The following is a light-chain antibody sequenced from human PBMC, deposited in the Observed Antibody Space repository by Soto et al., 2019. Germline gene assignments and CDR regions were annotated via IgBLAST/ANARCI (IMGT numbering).Light chain of an antibody. CDR3: QQYHTSSIT. J-gene: IGKJ5*01. CDR2: DAS. Sequence: DIQITQSPSTRSASVGDRVTITCRASQTISSWLAWYQQKPGKAPNLLIYDASTLERGVPSRFSGTGSGTEFTLTIDRLQPDDFATYYCQQYHTSSITFGQGTRLEIK. V-gene: IGKV1-5*01. CDR1: QTISSW.